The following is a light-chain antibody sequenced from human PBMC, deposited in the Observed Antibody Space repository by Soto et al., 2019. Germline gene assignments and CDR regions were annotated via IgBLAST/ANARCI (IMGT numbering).Light chain of an antibody. V-gene: IGLV2-14*01. CDR2: DVN. CDR3: SSYTSSSTLV. Sequence: QSVLTQPASVSGSPAQSITISCTGTSSDVGGYDYVSWYQQHPGKAPQLMIYDVNNRPSGVSNRFSGSKSGNTASLTISGLQAEDEADYYCSSYTSSSTLVFGTGTKVTVL. J-gene: IGLJ1*01. CDR1: SSDVGGYDY.